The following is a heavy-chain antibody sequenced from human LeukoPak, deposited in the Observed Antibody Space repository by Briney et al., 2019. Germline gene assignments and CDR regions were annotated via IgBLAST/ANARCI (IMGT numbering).Heavy chain of an antibody. Sequence: SGTLSLTCAVSGDSISRSNWWSWVRQPPGKGLEWVGEISHTGNTNYNPSLKSRVTISLDKSKNQFSLKVNSVTAADTAVYYCARNGNWGHHFDYRGQGTLVIVSS. V-gene: IGHV4-4*02. CDR1: GDSISRSNW. D-gene: IGHD3-16*01. CDR3: ARNGNWGHHFDY. CDR2: ISHTGNT. J-gene: IGHJ4*02.